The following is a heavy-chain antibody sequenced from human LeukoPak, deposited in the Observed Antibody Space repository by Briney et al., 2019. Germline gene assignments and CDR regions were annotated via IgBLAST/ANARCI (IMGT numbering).Heavy chain of an antibody. J-gene: IGHJ4*02. CDR2: ISPDSNYK. Sequence: PGESLRLSCAASGFTSSTYSMNWLRLAPRKGLEWVSSISPDSNYKYYVDSVKGRFTISRDNAKSSLYLQMNSLRAEDTAVYYCVRGGYRGFDYEYWGQGTLVTVSS. CDR1: GFTSSTYS. CDR3: VRGGYRGFDYEY. V-gene: IGHV3-21*01. D-gene: IGHD5-12*01.